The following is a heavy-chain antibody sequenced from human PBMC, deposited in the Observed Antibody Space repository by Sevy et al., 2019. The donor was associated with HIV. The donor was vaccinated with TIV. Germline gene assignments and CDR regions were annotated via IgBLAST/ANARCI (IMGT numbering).Heavy chain of an antibody. V-gene: IGHV3-49*03. Sequence: GGSLRLSCTPSGFTSGDYILTWFRQAPGKGLEWVGFIRSKTYGGTTEYAASVKGRITISRDDSKNIAYLRMNSLKTEDTAVYHCTRTSYYYDSGSYFGMDVWGQGTTVTVSS. CDR1: GFTSGDYI. CDR2: IRSKTYGGTT. J-gene: IGHJ6*02. CDR3: TRTSYYYDSGSYFGMDV. D-gene: IGHD3-10*01.